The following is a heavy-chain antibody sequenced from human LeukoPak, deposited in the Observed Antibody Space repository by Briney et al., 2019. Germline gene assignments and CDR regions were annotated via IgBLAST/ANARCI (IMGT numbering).Heavy chain of an antibody. CDR1: GFTFSSCA. CDR2: ISGSGGST. V-gene: IGHV3-23*01. Sequence: PGGSLRLSCAVSGFTFSSCAMNWVRQAPGKGLEWVSTISGSGGSTYYTDSVKGRFTISRDNSKSALYLQMNNLRAEDTAVYHCATHSWARWGQGTLVTVSS. J-gene: IGHJ4*02. CDR3: ATHSWAR. D-gene: IGHD1-26*01.